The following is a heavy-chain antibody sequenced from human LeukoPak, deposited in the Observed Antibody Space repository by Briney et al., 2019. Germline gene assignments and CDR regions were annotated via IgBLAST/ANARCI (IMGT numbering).Heavy chain of an antibody. D-gene: IGHD6-13*01. J-gene: IGHJ3*02. Sequence: KTSETLSLTCTVSGGSISSYYWSWIRQPAGKGLEWIGRIYTSGSTNYNPSLKSRVTMSVDTSKNQFSLKLSSVTAADTAVYYCARAKTLVHRQSSWYMGDDAFDIWGQGTMVTVSS. CDR1: GGSISSYY. CDR3: ARAKTLVHRQSSWYMGDDAFDI. CDR2: IYTSGST. V-gene: IGHV4-4*07.